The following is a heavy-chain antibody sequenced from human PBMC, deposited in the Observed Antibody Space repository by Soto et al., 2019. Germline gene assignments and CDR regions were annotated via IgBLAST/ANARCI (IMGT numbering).Heavy chain of an antibody. J-gene: IGHJ6*02. D-gene: IGHD6-13*01. CDR1: GGSISSGDYY. V-gene: IGHV4-30-4*01. CDR2: IYYSGST. CDR3: ARVLSSSWPGYYYYGMDV. Sequence: ASETLSLTCTVSGGSISSGDYYWSWIRQPPGKGLEWIGYIYYSGSTYYNPSLKGRVTISVDTSKNQFSLKLSSVTAADTAVYYCARVLSSSWPGYYYYGMDVWGQGTTVTVS.